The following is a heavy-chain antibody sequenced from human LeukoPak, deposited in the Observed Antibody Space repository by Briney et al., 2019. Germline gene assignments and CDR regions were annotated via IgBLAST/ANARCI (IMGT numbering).Heavy chain of an antibody. CDR2: ISAYNGDT. V-gene: IGHV1-18*01. CDR3: ARTGTGGYYYDSSGYSLDY. CDR1: GYTFTNYG. J-gene: IGHJ4*02. D-gene: IGHD3-22*01. Sequence: GASVKVSCKASGYTFTNYGISWVRQAPGQGLEWMGWISAYNGDTNYAQMFQGRVTMTTDTSTSTAYMALRSLRSDDTAVYYCARTGTGGYYYDSSGYSLDYWGQGTLVTVSS.